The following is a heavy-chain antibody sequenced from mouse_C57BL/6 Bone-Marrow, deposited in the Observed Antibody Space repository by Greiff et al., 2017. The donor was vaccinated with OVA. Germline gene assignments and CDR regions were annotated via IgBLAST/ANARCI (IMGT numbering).Heavy chain of an antibody. CDR1: GFTFSDYG. CDR3: ARDLSPY. CDR2: ISSGSSTI. V-gene: IGHV5-17*01. Sequence: EVMLVESGGGLVKPGGSLKLSCAASGFTFSDYGMHWVRQAPEKGLEWVAYISSGSSTIYYADTVKGRFTISSDNAKNTLFLQMNSLMSEDTAMYYCARDLSPYWGQGTLVTVSA. D-gene: IGHD5-1*01. J-gene: IGHJ3*01.